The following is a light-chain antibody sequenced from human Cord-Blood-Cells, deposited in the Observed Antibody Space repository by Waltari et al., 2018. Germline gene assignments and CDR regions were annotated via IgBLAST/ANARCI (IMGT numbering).Light chain of an antibody. CDR3: LQQNSYPLT. CDR2: AAS. CDR1: QGIRND. V-gene: IGKV1-17*01. J-gene: IGKJ4*01. Sequence: DIQMTQSPSSLSASVGDRVTITCRASQGIRNDLGRYEQKPGKAPKRRIYAASSLQSGVPSRFSGSGSGTEVTRTSSRQQPEDFATEYSLQQNSYPLTCGGGTKVEIK.